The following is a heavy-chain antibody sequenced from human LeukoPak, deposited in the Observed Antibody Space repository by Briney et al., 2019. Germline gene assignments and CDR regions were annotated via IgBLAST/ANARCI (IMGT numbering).Heavy chain of an antibody. Sequence: PGGSLRLSCATSGFFFTNAWMDWVRQAPGKGLEWVGRIRSNPDGGTPDYAAPVKGRFTISRDDSRSTIYLHMSSLISEDTGVYYCVTVNHHVAYWGRGTPVTVSS. V-gene: IGHV3-15*01. CDR2: IRSNPDGGTP. CDR3: VTVNHHVAY. J-gene: IGHJ4*02. CDR1: GFFFTNAW.